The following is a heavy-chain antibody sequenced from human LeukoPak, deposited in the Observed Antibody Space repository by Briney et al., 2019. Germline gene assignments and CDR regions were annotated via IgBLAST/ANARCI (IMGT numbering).Heavy chain of an antibody. CDR1: GFTFSSYE. CDR3: ARDLPYGISNNNPKRGDY. Sequence: PGGSLRLSCAASGFTFSSYEMNWVRQAPGKGLEWVSYISSSGSTIYYADSVKGRFTISRDNAKNSLYLQMNSLRAEDTAVYYCARDLPYGISNNNPKRGDYWGQGTLVTVSS. V-gene: IGHV3-48*03. CDR2: ISSSGSTI. D-gene: IGHD3-9*01. J-gene: IGHJ4*02.